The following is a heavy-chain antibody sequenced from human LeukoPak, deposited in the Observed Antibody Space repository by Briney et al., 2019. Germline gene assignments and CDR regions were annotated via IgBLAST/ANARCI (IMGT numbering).Heavy chain of an antibody. J-gene: IGHJ5*02. V-gene: IGHV1-2*06. D-gene: IGHD3-16*01. CDR3: ARDLGRGRYNRFDP. Sequence: ASVKVSCKASGYTFTGYYMHWVRQAPGQGLEWMGRINPNSGGTNYAQKFQGRVTMTRDTSISTAYMELSRLRSDDTAVYYCARDLGRGRYNRFDPWGQGTLVTVSS. CDR1: GYTFTGYY. CDR2: INPNSGGT.